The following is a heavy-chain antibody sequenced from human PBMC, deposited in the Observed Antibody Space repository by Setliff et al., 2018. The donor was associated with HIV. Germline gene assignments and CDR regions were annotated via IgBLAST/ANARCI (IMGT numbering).Heavy chain of an antibody. Sequence: GGSLRLSCAASGFIFSDYAIHWVRQAPGKGLEWVSLIRRSGGSTYYADSVKGRFTISRDNSKNTLSPQMNSLRAEDTAVYYCAKGSGFYDYWGQGTLVTVSS. CDR3: AKGSGFYDY. CDR1: GFIFSDYA. D-gene: IGHD3-22*01. V-gene: IGHV3-23*01. CDR2: IRRSGGST. J-gene: IGHJ4*02.